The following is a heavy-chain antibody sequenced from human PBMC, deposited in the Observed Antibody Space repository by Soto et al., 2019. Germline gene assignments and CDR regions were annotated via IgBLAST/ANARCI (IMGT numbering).Heavy chain of an antibody. J-gene: IGHJ5*02. D-gene: IGHD6-13*01. Sequence: QVHLQESGPGLVKPSETLSLMCTVSNDSISSYFWSWIRQPPGKGLEWIGYFHYSGSTNYNPSLKSRVTISLDTSKNHFSLKLSSMTAADTAVYYCARGGSWDFDWFDPWGQGTLVTVSS. CDR1: NDSISSYF. CDR2: FHYSGST. V-gene: IGHV4-59*01. CDR3: ARGGSWDFDWFDP.